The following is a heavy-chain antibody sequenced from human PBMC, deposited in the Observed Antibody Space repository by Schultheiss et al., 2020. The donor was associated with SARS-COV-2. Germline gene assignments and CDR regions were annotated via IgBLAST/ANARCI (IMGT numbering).Heavy chain of an antibody. CDR1: GGSFSGDY. J-gene: IGHJ5*02. V-gene: IGHV4-34*01. Sequence: SETLSLTCTVYGGSFSGDYWGWIRQPPGKGLEWIGSIYYSGSTYYNPSLKSRVTISVDTSKNQFSLKLSSVTAADTAVYYCARAHSTRRVVVVAATVSRLGWFDPWGQGTLVTVSS. CDR2: IYYSGST. D-gene: IGHD2-15*01. CDR3: ARAHSTRRVVVVAATVSRLGWFDP.